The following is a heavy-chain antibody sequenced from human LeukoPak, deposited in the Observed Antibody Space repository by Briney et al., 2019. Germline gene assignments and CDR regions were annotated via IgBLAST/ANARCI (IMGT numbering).Heavy chain of an antibody. J-gene: IGHJ4*02. CDR2: IYHSGST. V-gene: IGHV4-39*01. CDR3: ARQQTANWGSPFDC. CDR1: GGSISSSSSYY. Sequence: PSETLSLTRTVSGGSISSSSSYYWGWIRQPPGKGLEWIGSIYHSGSTCYNPSLKSGVPISVYTSKNQFSLKLSTVTAADTAVYYCARQQTANWGSPFDCWGQGTLVTVSS. D-gene: IGHD7-27*01.